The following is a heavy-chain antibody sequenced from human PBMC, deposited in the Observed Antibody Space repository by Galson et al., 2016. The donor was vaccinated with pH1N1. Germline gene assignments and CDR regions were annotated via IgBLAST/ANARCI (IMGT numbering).Heavy chain of an antibody. J-gene: IGHJ6*02. CDR1: GFTFSGSA. Sequence: SLRLSCAASGFTFSGSAMHWFRQASGKGLEWVGHIRGKAKNYATAYAASVKGRFTFSRDVSNNRAFLQMNNLRPEDTAMYYCAIGRRPDYYYGMDVWGQGTTVTVSS. CDR2: IRGKAKNYAT. CDR3: AIGRRPDYYYGMDV. D-gene: IGHD2-2*01. V-gene: IGHV3-73*01.